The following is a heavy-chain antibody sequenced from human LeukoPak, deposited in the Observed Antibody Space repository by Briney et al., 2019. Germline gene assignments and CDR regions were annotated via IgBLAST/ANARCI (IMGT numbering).Heavy chain of an antibody. J-gene: IGHJ4*02. Sequence: ASVKVSCKASGYTFTGYYMHWVRQAPGQGLEWMGWINPNSGGTNYAQKLQGRVTMTTDTSTSTAYMELRSLRSDDTAVYYCARATPAMVRGVITLIDYWGQGTLVTVSS. CDR1: GYTFTGYY. CDR2: INPNSGGT. V-gene: IGHV1-2*02. CDR3: ARATPAMVRGVITLIDY. D-gene: IGHD3-10*01.